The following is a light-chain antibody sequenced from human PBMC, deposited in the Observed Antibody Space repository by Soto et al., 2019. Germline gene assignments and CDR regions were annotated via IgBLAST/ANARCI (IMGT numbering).Light chain of an antibody. J-gene: IGKJ2*03. CDR1: QSVSNN. Sequence: EIVMTQSPATLSVSQGVRATLSCRPSQSVSNNLAWYQQKPGHAPRLLIYDASTRATGIPARFSGSGCGVEFTLTISSLQSEDFAVYYCQQYNNWPLYSFGQGTRLEIK. CDR3: QQYNNWPLYS. CDR2: DAS. V-gene: IGKV3-15*01.